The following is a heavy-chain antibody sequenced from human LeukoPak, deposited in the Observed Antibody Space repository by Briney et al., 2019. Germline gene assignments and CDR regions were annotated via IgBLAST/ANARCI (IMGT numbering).Heavy chain of an antibody. CDR1: GGSSSGYY. V-gene: IGHV4-34*01. CDR3: ARVRYPGIAAAGTFDY. J-gene: IGHJ4*02. D-gene: IGHD6-13*01. Sequence: PSETLSLTCAVYGGSSSGYYWSWIRQPPGKGLEWIGEINHSGSTNYNPSLKSRVTISVDTSKNQFSLKLSSVTAADTAVYYCARVRYPGIAAAGTFDYWGQGTLVAVSS. CDR2: INHSGST.